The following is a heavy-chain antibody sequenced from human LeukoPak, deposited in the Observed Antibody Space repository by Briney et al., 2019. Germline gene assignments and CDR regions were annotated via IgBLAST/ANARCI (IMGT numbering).Heavy chain of an antibody. CDR2: ISYDGNTA. Sequence: PGGSLRLSCAASGFTFSSFGMHWVRRAPGKGLEWVALISYDGNTAYYADSVRGRFTVSRDNSKTTVYLRMNSLRPEDTAVYHCAKDQSIAVTGTWDFWGQGTLVTVSS. CDR1: GFTFSSFG. CDR3: AKDQSIAVTGTWDF. D-gene: IGHD6-19*01. J-gene: IGHJ4*02. V-gene: IGHV3-30*18.